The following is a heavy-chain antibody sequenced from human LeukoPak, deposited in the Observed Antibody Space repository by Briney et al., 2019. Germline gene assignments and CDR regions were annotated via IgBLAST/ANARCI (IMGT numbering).Heavy chain of an antibody. CDR2: VTGSGGST. CDR3: AKLRPMVATLDY. D-gene: IGHD5-12*01. Sequence: GGSLRLSCAASGFTFSNYAMMWVRQAPGKGLEWVSTVTGSGGSTYYADSVKGRFTISRDNSKNTLCLQMNSLRAEDTAVYYCAKLRPMVATLDYWGQGTLVTVSS. V-gene: IGHV3-23*01. CDR1: GFTFSNYA. J-gene: IGHJ4*02.